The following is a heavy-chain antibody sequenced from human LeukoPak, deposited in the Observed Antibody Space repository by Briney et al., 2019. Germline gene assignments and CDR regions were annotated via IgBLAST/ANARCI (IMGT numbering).Heavy chain of an antibody. CDR3: ARALVGATTADY. V-gene: IGHV3-23*01. Sequence: GGSLRLSCAASGFTFSSYAMSWVRQAPGKGLEWVSVISGSGGSTYYADSVKGRFTISRDNSKNTLYPQMNSLRAEDTAVYYCARALVGATTADYWGQGTLVTVSS. CDR2: ISGSGGST. D-gene: IGHD1-26*01. J-gene: IGHJ4*02. CDR1: GFTFSSYA.